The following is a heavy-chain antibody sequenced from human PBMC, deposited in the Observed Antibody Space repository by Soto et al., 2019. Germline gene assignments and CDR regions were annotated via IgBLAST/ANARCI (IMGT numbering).Heavy chain of an antibody. V-gene: IGHV4-39*01. CDR2: IYYSGST. J-gene: IGHJ3*02. CDR3: ARPRHSYGRGYDAFDI. CDR1: GGSISSSSYY. Sequence: ASETLSLTCTVSGGSISSSSYYWGWIRQPPGKGLEWIGSIYYSGSTYYNPSLKSRVTISVDTSKNQFSLKLSSVTAADTAVYYCARPRHSYGRGYDAFDIWGQGTMVTVSS. D-gene: IGHD5-18*01.